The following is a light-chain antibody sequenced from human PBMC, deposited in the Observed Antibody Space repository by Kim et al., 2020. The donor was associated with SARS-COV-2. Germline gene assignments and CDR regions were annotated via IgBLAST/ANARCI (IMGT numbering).Light chain of an antibody. J-gene: IGLJ2*01. CDR1: GSGVDVSKY. V-gene: IGLV2-8*01. CDR2: GVS. CDR3: ASYGGGNNLDIWI. Sequence: QSALTQPPSASASVGQSVTISCTGGGSGVDVSKYVSWYQQFPGKAPRAIIHGVSQRPSGVPDRFSGSTSGSTAYLSVAGVQPEDEADYFCASYGGGNNLDIWIFGGGTSLTVL.